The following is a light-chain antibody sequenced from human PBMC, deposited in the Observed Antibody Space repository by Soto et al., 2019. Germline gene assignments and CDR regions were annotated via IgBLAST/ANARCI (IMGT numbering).Light chain of an antibody. V-gene: IGKV3-20*01. CDR2: GAS. CDR1: QSVSSSY. Sequence: EIVLTQSPGTLALSPGERATLSCRASQSVSSSYLAWYLQKPGQAPRLLIYGASSRATGIPDRFSGSGSRTYFTLTITTLEPQDFAVYYCQQYCRSPYTFGQGTKLEIK. CDR3: QQYCRSPYT. J-gene: IGKJ2*01.